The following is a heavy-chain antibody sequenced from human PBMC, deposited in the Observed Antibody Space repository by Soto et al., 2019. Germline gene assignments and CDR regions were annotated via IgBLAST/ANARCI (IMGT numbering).Heavy chain of an antibody. CDR1: GFTFSSYA. J-gene: IGHJ4*02. Sequence: GGSLRLSCAASGFTFSSYAMHWVRQAPGKGLEWVAVISYDGSNKYYADSVKGRFTISRDNSKNTLYLQMNSLRAEDTAVYYCARSLARITIFGVVPDYWGQGALVTVSS. D-gene: IGHD3-3*01. CDR2: ISYDGSNK. CDR3: ARSLARITIFGVVPDY. V-gene: IGHV3-30-3*01.